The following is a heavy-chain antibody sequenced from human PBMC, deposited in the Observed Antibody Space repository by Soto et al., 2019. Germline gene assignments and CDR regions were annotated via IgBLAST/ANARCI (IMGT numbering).Heavy chain of an antibody. V-gene: IGHV3-73*01. CDR3: SRQASDFWSGKPQYYMDV. Sequence: EVQLVESGGGLVQPGGSLKLSCAASGFTFSGSAMHWVRQASGKGLEWVGRIRSNGNNYATAYGASLKGRFTISRDDSTNTAYLQMNSLNTEDTAVYYCSRQASDFWSGKPQYYMDVWGKGSTVTVSS. CDR1: GFTFSGSA. J-gene: IGHJ6*03. CDR2: IRSNGNNYAT. D-gene: IGHD3-3*01.